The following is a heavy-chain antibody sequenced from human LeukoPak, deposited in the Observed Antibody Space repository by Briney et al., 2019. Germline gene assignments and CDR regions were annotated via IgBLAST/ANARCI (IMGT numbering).Heavy chain of an antibody. D-gene: IGHD4-17*01. CDR1: GGSISSSSYY. V-gene: IGHV4-39*07. J-gene: IGHJ4*02. CDR2: IYYSGST. Sequence: PSETLSLTCTVSGGSISSSSYYWGWIRQPPGKGLEWIGSIYYSGSTYYNPSLKSRVTISVDTSKNQFSLKLSSVTAADTAVYYCASLSDYGDYEKLGLFDYWGQGTLVTVSS. CDR3: ASLSDYGDYEKLGLFDY.